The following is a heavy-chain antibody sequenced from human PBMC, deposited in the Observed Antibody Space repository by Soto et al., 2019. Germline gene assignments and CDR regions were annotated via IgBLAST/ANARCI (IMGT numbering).Heavy chain of an antibody. Sequence: ASVKVSCKASGYTFTSYGISWVRQAPGQGLEWMGWISAYNGNTNYAQKLQGRVTMTTDTSTSTAYMELSSLRADDTAVYYCARSGRLIVGGRNWFGPWGQGTLVTVPS. CDR2: ISAYNGNT. V-gene: IGHV1-18*01. CDR1: GYTFTSYG. J-gene: IGHJ5*02. D-gene: IGHD3-16*01. CDR3: ARSGRLIVGGRNWFGP.